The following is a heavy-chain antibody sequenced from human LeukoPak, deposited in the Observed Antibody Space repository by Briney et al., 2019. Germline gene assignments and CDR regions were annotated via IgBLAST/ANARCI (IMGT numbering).Heavy chain of an antibody. J-gene: IGHJ4*02. Sequence: SETLSLTCIVSGGSISSSSYYWGWIRQPPGEGLEWIGSIYHSGSTYYNPSLKSRVTISVDTSKNQFSLKLSSVTAADTAVYYCARRATAVGATTEVWGQGTLVTVSS. CDR2: IYHSGST. V-gene: IGHV4-39*07. CDR3: ARRATAVGATTEV. D-gene: IGHD1-26*01. CDR1: GGSISSSSYY.